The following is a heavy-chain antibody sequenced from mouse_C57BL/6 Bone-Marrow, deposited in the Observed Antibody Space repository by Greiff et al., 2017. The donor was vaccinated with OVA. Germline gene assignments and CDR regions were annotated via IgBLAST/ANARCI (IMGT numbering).Heavy chain of an antibody. D-gene: IGHD1-1*01. CDR1: GYTFTDYY. CDR3: ARGYYYGPFAY. J-gene: IGHJ3*01. CDR2: INPNNGGT. Sequence: EVKLQQSGPELVKPGASVKISCKASGYTFTDYYMNWVKQSHGKSLEWIGDINPNNGGTSYNQKFKGKATLTVDKSSSTAYMELRSLTSEDSAVYYCARGYYYGPFAYWGQGTLVTVSA. V-gene: IGHV1-26*01.